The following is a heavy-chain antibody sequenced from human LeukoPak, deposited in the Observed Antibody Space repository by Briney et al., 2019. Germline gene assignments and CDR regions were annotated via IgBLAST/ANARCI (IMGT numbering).Heavy chain of an antibody. Sequence: SETLSLTCTVSGGSISSYYWGWVRQPPGKALEWIGNIFYSGSTHYSPSLKSRVTISLDTSRNQFSLKPNSVTAADTAVYYCAKSNGYGLIDIWGQGTMVTVSS. D-gene: IGHD3-10*01. J-gene: IGHJ3*02. CDR1: GGSISSYY. V-gene: IGHV4-59*12. CDR2: IFYSGST. CDR3: AKSNGYGLIDI.